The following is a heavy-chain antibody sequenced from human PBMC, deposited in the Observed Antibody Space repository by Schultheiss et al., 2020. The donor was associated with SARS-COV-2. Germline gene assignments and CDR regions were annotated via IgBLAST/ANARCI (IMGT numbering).Heavy chain of an antibody. CDR3: ARDQGYCSGGSCYSFYGGAFDI. J-gene: IGHJ3*02. CDR2: ISSSGSTI. CDR1: GFSFSSYG. Sequence: GGSLRLSCAASGFSFSSYGMHWVRQAPGKGLEWVSYISSSGSTIYYADSVKGRFTISRDNAKNSLYLQMNSLRAEDTAVYYCARDQGYCSGGSCYSFYGGAFDIWGQGTMVTVSS. V-gene: IGHV3-48*04. D-gene: IGHD2-15*01.